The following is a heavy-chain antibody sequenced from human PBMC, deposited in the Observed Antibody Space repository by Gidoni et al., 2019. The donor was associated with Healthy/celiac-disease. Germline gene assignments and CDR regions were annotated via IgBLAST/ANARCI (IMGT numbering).Heavy chain of an antibody. J-gene: IGHJ6*02. D-gene: IGHD3-3*02. Sequence: QVQLQQWGAGLLKPSETLSLTCAVYGGSFSGYYWSWIRQPPGKGLERIGEINHSGSTNYNPSLKSRVTISVDTSKNQFSLKLSSVTAADTAVYYCASLHFWSGYSPYYYGMDVWGQGTTVTVSS. CDR3: ASLHFWSGYSPYYYGMDV. CDR1: GGSFSGYY. CDR2: INHSGST. V-gene: IGHV4-34*01.